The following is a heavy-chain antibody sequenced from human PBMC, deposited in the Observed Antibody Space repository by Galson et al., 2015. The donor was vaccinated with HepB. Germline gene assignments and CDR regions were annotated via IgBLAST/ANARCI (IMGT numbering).Heavy chain of an antibody. CDR3: ARDPDSCGYYPQPNDYFDC. Sequence: SLRLSCAASGFTFSSYEMNWVRQAPGKGLEWVSYISSRGSTIYYADSVKGRFTISRDNAKNSLYLQMNSLRAEDTAVYYCARDPDSCGYYPQPNDYFDCWGQGTLVTVSS. D-gene: IGHD3-22*01. V-gene: IGHV3-48*03. CDR2: ISSRGSTI. CDR1: GFTFSSYE. J-gene: IGHJ4*02.